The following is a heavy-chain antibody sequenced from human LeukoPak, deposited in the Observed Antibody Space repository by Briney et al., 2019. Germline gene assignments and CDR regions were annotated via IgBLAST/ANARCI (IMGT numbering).Heavy chain of an antibody. Sequence: GGSLRLSCAASGFTFSSYGMHWVRQAPGKGLEWVAFIRYDGSNKYYADSVKGRFTISRDNSKNTLYLQMNSLRAEDTAVYYCAKDYAYYYGSGSPPLDYWGQGTLVTVSS. CDR3: AKDYAYYYGSGSPPLDY. CDR1: GFTFSSYG. CDR2: IRYDGSNK. J-gene: IGHJ4*02. V-gene: IGHV3-30*02. D-gene: IGHD3-10*01.